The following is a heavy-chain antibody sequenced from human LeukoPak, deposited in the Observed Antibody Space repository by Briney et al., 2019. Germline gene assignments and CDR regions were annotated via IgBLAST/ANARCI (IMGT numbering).Heavy chain of an antibody. Sequence: SVKVSCKASGGTFSSYDISWVRQAPGQGLEWMGGIMPMFGKANYAQKFQGRVTTTADKATSTAYMELSSLRPEDTAVYYCAGGRTDIVVVPATLRNYYFDYWGQGTLVTVSS. V-gene: IGHV1-69*06. D-gene: IGHD2-2*01. J-gene: IGHJ4*02. CDR2: IMPMFGKA. CDR1: GGTFSSYD. CDR3: AGGRTDIVVVPATLRNYYFDY.